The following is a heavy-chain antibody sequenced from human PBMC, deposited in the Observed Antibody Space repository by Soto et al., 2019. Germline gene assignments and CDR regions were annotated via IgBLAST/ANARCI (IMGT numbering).Heavy chain of an antibody. CDR3: ARDRPEIPGIAVAGQIDDAFDI. CDR2: IIPIFGTA. CDR1: GGTFSSYA. J-gene: IGHJ3*02. V-gene: IGHV1-69*13. D-gene: IGHD6-19*01. Sequence: ASVKVSCKASGGTFSSYAISWVRQAPGQGLEWMGGIIPIFGTANYAQKFQGRVTITADESTSTAYMELSSLRSEDTAVYYCARDRPEIPGIAVAGQIDDAFDIWGQGTMVTVSS.